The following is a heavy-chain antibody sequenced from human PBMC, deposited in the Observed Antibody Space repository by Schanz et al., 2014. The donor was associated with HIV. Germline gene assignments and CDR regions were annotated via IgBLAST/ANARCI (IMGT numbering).Heavy chain of an antibody. CDR3: ARGRSGYCSGGSCPYGRYYFDY. J-gene: IGHJ4*02. Sequence: QVPLVQSGAEVKKSGSSVKVSCKTFGGTFRTFAISWVRQAPGQGLEWMGGIIPIFGTTNYAQKFQGRVPFTADASPSTAYMELSSLRSEDTAVYYCARGRSGYCSGGSCPYGRYYFDYWGQGTLVTVSS. CDR1: GGTFRTFA. V-gene: IGHV1-69*01. D-gene: IGHD2-15*01. CDR2: IIPIFGTT.